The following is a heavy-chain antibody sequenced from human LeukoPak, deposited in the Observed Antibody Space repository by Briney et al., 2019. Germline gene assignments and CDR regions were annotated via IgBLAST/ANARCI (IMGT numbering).Heavy chain of an antibody. V-gene: IGHV3-48*02. J-gene: IGHJ3*01. Sequence: GGSLRLSCAASGFTFSSYIMNWVRQTPGKGLEWVSYISSGSRTFFYGDSVKGRFNISRDNARDSLYLQMSSVSDEDTAVYYCALWFGESHDFDVWGQGTMVIVSS. CDR1: GFTFSSYI. CDR2: ISSGSRTF. CDR3: ALWFGESHDFDV. D-gene: IGHD3-10*01.